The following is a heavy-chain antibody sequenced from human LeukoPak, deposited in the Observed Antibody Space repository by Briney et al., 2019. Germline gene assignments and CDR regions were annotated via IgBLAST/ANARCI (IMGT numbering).Heavy chain of an antibody. D-gene: IGHD2-15*01. V-gene: IGHV3-30*04. CDR1: GFTFSSYA. CDR3: ARAYCSGGSCYQPGGNYGMDV. Sequence: PGGPLRLSCAASGFTFSSYAMHWVRQAPGKGLEWVAVISYDGSNKYYADSVKGRFTISRDNSKNTLYLQMNSLRAEDTAVYYCARAYCSGGSCYQPGGNYGMDVWGQGTTVTVSS. J-gene: IGHJ6*02. CDR2: ISYDGSNK.